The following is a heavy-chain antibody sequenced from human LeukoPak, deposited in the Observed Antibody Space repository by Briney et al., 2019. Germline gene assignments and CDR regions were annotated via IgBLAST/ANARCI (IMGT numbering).Heavy chain of an antibody. CDR1: GFSFSSDA. CDR2: ISGNGDRT. V-gene: IGHV3-23*01. D-gene: IGHD4-23*01. Sequence: GRSLRLSCAASGFSFSSDAMSWVRQAPGKGLECVSIISGNGDRTYYADSVKGRFTISRDNSKNTLYMQMNSLRAEDTAVYYCAKDCSRDGGNSGGYFQHWGQGTLVAVSS. CDR3: AKDCSRDGGNSGGYFQH. J-gene: IGHJ1*01.